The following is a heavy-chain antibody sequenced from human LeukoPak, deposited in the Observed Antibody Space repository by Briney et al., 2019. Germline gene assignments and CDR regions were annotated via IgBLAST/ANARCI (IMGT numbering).Heavy chain of an antibody. CDR1: GGSFSGYY. CDR2: IYIGGST. Sequence: SETLSLTCAVYGGSFSGYYWSWIRQSAGKGLEWIGRIYIGGSTNYNPSLKSRVTMSLDASKNQVSVNLNSVTAADTAIYYCARERHGGYSYGFSFDYWGQGTLVTVSS. D-gene: IGHD5-18*01. CDR3: ARERHGGYSYGFSFDY. V-gene: IGHV4-4*07. J-gene: IGHJ4*02.